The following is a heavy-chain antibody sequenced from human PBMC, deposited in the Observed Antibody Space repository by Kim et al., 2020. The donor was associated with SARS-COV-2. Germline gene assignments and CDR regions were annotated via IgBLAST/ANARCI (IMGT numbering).Heavy chain of an antibody. CDR1: GGSISSSSYY. J-gene: IGHJ4*02. V-gene: IGHV4-39*07. Sequence: SETLSLTCTVSGGSISSSSYYWGWIRQPPGKGLEWIGSIYYSGSTYYNPSLKSRVTISVDTSKNQFSLKLSSVTAADTAVYYCASLRGWLRTGGFDYWGQGTLVTVSS. CDR2: IYYSGST. CDR3: ASLRGWLRTGGFDY. D-gene: IGHD5-12*01.